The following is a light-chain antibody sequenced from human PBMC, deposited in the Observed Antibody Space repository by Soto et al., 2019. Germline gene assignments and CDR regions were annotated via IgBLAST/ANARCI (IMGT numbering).Light chain of an antibody. Sequence: DIQMTQSTSSLSASVGDRVTITCRASQGIGNDLGWYQQKPGKAPKRLIYSSFILQSGVPSRFSGSGSGTECTLTTSSLQPEDFATYYCLQHKSYPLTFGHGTRLEIK. CDR1: QGIGND. CDR3: LQHKSYPLT. V-gene: IGKV1-17*01. CDR2: SSF. J-gene: IGKJ5*01.